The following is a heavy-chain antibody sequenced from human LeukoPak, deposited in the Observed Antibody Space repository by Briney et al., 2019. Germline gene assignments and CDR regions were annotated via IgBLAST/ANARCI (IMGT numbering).Heavy chain of an antibody. V-gene: IGHV3-53*01. CDR1: GFTVSSNY. CDR3: ARGVTVGALWFGELGYFDY. D-gene: IGHD3-10*01. J-gene: IGHJ4*02. CDR2: IYSGGST. Sequence: PGGSLRLSCAASGFTVSSNYMSWVRQAPGKGLEWVSVIYSGGSTYYADSVKGRFTISRDNSKNTLYLQMNSLRAEDTAVYYCARGVTVGALWFGELGYFDYWGQGTLVTVSS.